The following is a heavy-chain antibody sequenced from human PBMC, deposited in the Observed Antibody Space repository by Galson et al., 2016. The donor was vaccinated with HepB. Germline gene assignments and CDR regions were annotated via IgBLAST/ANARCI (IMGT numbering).Heavy chain of an antibody. CDR3: AHTTTMEGNWFDP. CDR2: IYWDDDK. D-gene: IGHD1-1*01. Sequence: PALVKPTQTLTLTCTFSGLSLSTTGVGLAWIRQSPGKGLEWLALIYWDDDKRYNPSLKSRLTITKDSSKNEAVLTMTNMDPVDSATYYCAHTTTMEGNWFDPWGQGTLVTVSS. CDR1: GLSLSTTGVG. J-gene: IGHJ5*02. V-gene: IGHV2-5*02.